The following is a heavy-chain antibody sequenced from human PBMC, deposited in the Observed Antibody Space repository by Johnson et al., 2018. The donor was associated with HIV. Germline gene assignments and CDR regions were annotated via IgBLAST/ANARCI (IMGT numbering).Heavy chain of an antibody. CDR2: IYSGGSP. V-gene: IGHV3-53*01. D-gene: IGHD1-7*01. CDR1: GFTVSSNY. Sequence: VQLVESGGGLIQPGGSLRLSCAASGFTVSSNYMSWVRQAPGKGLEWVSVIYSGGSPYYADSVKGRFTITRDNSKNTLYLKSNSLRAEDTAVYYCARDRAWNYEGAFDIWGQGTMVTVSS. CDR3: ARDRAWNYEGAFDI. J-gene: IGHJ3*02.